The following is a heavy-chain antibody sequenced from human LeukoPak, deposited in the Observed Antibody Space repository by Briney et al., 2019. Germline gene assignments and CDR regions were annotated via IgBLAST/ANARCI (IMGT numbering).Heavy chain of an antibody. D-gene: IGHD3-3*01. Sequence: SDTLSLTCTVSGGSISSNNYYWAWIRQPPGKGLEWIGSIYSSGSASYNPSLKSRVSIVLDTSKNQFSLKVTSVTAADTAVYYCARDMGRLRFGRNYMDVWGKGTTVTVSS. CDR1: GGSISSNNYY. CDR3: ARDMGRLRFGRNYMDV. J-gene: IGHJ6*03. CDR2: IYSSGSA. V-gene: IGHV4-39*07.